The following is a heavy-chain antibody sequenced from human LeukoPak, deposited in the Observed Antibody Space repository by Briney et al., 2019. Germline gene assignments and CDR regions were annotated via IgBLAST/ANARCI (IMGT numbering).Heavy chain of an antibody. V-gene: IGHV4-30-2*03. Sequence: SETLSLTCSVSGGSISSGGYSWNWIRQPPGKGLEWIGYIHSSGTAYYNPSLKSRVTISLDTSKNQLSLKLSSETAADTAVYYCARQGGDSSGWYGWGYFDYWGQGTLVTVSS. CDR2: IHSSGTA. J-gene: IGHJ4*02. D-gene: IGHD6-19*01. CDR1: GGSISSGGYS. CDR3: ARQGGDSSGWYGWGYFDY.